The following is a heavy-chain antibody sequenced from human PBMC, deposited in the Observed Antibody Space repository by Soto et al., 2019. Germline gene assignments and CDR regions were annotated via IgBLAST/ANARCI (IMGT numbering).Heavy chain of an antibody. D-gene: IGHD6-6*01. Sequence: QVQLVQSGAEVKKPGASVKVSCKASGYTFTSYYMHWVRQAPGQGLEWMGIINPSGGSTSYAQKFQGRVTMTRDTATSTVYMELSSLRSEDTAVYYCARVEPESSLYSSSGHFDYWGQGTLVTVSS. J-gene: IGHJ4*02. V-gene: IGHV1-46*01. CDR1: GYTFTSYY. CDR3: ARVEPESSLYSSSGHFDY. CDR2: INPSGGST.